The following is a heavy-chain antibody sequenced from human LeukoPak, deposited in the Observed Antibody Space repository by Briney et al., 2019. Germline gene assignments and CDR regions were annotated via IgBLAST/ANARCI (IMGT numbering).Heavy chain of an antibody. V-gene: IGHV3-74*01. Sequence: HPGGSLRLSCAASGFTFSYYWMHWVRQAPGKGLVWVARIRTDGTDTSYADSVKGRFTISRDNAKNTLYLQMNNLRVEDTAVYYCARDRFCTTDRCSDYWGQGTLVTVSS. J-gene: IGHJ4*02. D-gene: IGHD2-8*01. CDR2: IRTDGTDT. CDR1: GFTFSYYW. CDR3: ARDRFCTTDRCSDY.